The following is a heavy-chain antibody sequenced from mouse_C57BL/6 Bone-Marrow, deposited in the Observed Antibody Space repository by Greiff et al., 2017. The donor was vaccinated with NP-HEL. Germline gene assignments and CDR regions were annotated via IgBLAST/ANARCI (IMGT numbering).Heavy chain of an antibody. V-gene: IGHV1-15*01. CDR2: IDPETGGT. J-gene: IGHJ2*01. CDR1: GYTFTDYE. Sequence: QVQLQQSGAELVRPGASVTLSCKASGYTFTDYEMHWVKQTPVHGLEWIGAIDPETGGTAYNQKFKGKAILTADKSSSTAYMELRSLTSEDSAVYYCTRTLLLPYYFDYWGQGTTLTVSP. D-gene: IGHD1-1*01. CDR3: TRTLLLPYYFDY.